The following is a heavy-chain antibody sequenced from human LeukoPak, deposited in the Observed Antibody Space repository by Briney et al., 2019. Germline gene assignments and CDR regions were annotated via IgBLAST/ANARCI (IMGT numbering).Heavy chain of an antibody. D-gene: IGHD3-10*01. CDR1: GGSFSGYY. V-gene: IGHV4-34*01. J-gene: IGHJ6*03. Sequence: PSETLSLTCAVYGGSFSGYYWSWIRQPPGKGLEWIGEINHGGSTNYNPSLKSRVTISVDTSKNQFSLKLSSVTAADTAVYYCARGRIKYYYGSGSYFPYYYYYTDVWGKGTTVTVSS. CDR2: INHGGST. CDR3: ARGRIKYYYGSGSYFPYYYYYTDV.